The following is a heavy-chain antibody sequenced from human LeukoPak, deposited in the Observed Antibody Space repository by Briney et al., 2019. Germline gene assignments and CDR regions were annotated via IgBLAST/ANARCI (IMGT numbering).Heavy chain of an antibody. CDR1: GFTFSTYG. Sequence: GGSLRLSCAASGFTFSTYGMHWVRQAPGKGLEWVAFIRYDGSNKYYADSVKGRFTISRDNSKNTLYLQMNSLRAEDTAVYYCARDQTTRTSGTYYYWFDPWGQGTLVTVSS. CDR3: ARDQTTRTSGTYYYWFDP. V-gene: IGHV3-30*02. D-gene: IGHD1-26*01. J-gene: IGHJ5*02. CDR2: IRYDGSNK.